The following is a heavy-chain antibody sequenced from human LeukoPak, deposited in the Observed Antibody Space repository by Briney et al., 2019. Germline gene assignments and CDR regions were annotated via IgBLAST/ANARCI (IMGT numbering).Heavy chain of an antibody. V-gene: IGHV3-30*03. D-gene: IGHD6-6*01. CDR2: ISYDGSNN. CDR1: GFTFSSFG. J-gene: IGHJ4*02. Sequence: PGGSLRLSCAASGFTFSSFGMHWVRQAPGKGLEWVALISYDGSNNYYADSVKGRFTISRDNAKNSLYLQMNSLRAEDTAVYYCARNDYSSSSYFYWGQGTLVTVSS. CDR3: ARNDYSSSSYFY.